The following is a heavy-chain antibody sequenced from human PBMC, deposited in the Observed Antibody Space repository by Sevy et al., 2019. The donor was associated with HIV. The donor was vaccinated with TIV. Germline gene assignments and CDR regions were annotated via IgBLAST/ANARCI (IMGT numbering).Heavy chain of an antibody. CDR2: IYYCGST. CDR1: GGSISSSSYY. J-gene: IGHJ4*02. V-gene: IGHV4-39*01. CDR3: ARQPVDTAIVVYFYY. D-gene: IGHD5-18*01. Sequence: SETLSLTCTVSGGSISSSSYYWGWIRQPPGKGLEWIGSIYYCGSTYYNPSLKSRVSISVDTSKNQFSLRLSSVTAADTVVYYYARQPVDTAIVVYFYYWCQGPLVTVSS.